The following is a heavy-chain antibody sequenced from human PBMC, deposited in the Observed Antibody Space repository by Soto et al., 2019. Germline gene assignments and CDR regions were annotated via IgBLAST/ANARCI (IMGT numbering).Heavy chain of an antibody. Sequence: QVQLVESGGGVVQPGRSLRLSCAASGFNFNNHAKHWVRQAPGKGLEWVAVTSYDGSIKFYPDSVEGRFAISRENSKNTVYLQINSLRPEGAGVYNCAGGVGRTFDYWGQGVLVSVSS. CDR1: GFNFNNHA. CDR3: AGGVGRTFDY. V-gene: IGHV3-30*09. CDR2: TSYDGSIK. J-gene: IGHJ4*02.